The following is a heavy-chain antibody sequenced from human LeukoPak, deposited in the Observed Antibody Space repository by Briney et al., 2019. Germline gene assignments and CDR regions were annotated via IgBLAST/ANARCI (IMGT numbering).Heavy chain of an antibody. J-gene: IGHJ2*01. V-gene: IGHV3-30-3*01. Sequence: GGSLRLSWAPFGPTFSIYGISCVRQAAGKGLEWVAFISDDGANRYFADSVKGRFTISRDNSKSTLYLQLRSLRSDDTAVYYCTIDWVTNYRYFDLWGRGTLVTVSS. CDR2: ISDDGANR. CDR3: TIDWVTNYRYFDL. CDR1: GPTFSIYG. D-gene: IGHD2-21*02.